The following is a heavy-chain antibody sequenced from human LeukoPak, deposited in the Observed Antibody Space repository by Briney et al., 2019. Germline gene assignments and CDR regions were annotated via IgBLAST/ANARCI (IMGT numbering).Heavy chain of an antibody. J-gene: IGHJ6*03. V-gene: IGHV3-11*04. CDR3: ARVNKYYYGSGSYLYYYYYMDV. Sequence: KPGGSLRLSCAASGFTFSDYYMSWIRQAPGKGLEWVSYISSSGSTIYYADSVKGRFTISRDNAKNSLYLRMNSLRAEDTAVYYCARVNKYYYGSGSYLYYYYYMDVWGKGPRTPSP. CDR2: ISSSGSTI. CDR1: GFTFSDYY. D-gene: IGHD3-10*01.